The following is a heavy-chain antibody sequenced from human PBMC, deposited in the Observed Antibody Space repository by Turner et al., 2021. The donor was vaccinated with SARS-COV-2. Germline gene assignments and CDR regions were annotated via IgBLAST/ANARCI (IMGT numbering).Heavy chain of an antibody. J-gene: IGHJ4*02. CDR3: ARDLGSIAVAN. Sequence: EVQLVESGGGLVHPGGSLRLSCAASGFTFSSYSMNWVRQAPGKGLEWVSYISSSSSTIYYADSVKGRFTISRDNAKNSLYLQMNSLRAEDTAVYYCARDLGSIAVANWGQGTLVTVSS. CDR1: GFTFSSYS. CDR2: ISSSSSTI. V-gene: IGHV3-48*01. D-gene: IGHD6-19*01.